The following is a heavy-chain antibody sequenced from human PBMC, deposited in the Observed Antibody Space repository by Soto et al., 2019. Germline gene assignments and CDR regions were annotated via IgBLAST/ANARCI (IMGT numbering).Heavy chain of an antibody. CDR2: IYYSGST. D-gene: IGHD1-26*01. CDR1: GVPLSSGGYY. CDR3: TRGHWDLDY. V-gene: IGHV4-31*02. J-gene: IGHJ4*02. Sequence: SQTQSLTYTVSGVPLSSGGYYWRWIRPPPGKGLEWIGYIYYSGSTYYNPSLKSRVTISVDTSRNQLYLKLTSVTAADTAVYYCTRGHWDLDYWAQGTLVTV.